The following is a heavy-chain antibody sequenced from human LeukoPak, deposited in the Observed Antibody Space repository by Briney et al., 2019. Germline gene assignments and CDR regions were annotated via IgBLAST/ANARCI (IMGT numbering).Heavy chain of an antibody. V-gene: IGHV1-2*02. Sequence: ASVKVSCKVSGYTLTELSMHWVRQAPGQGLEWMGWINPNSGGTNYAQKFQGRVTMTRDTSISTAYMELSRLRSDDTAVYYCARGGYSSPISIDYWGQGTLVTVSS. D-gene: IGHD5-18*01. CDR3: ARGGYSSPISIDY. CDR2: INPNSGGT. CDR1: GYTLTELS. J-gene: IGHJ4*02.